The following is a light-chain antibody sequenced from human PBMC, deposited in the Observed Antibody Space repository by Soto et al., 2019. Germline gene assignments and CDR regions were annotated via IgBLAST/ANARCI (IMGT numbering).Light chain of an antibody. CDR1: QSVSSN. Sequence: EIVMTQSPATLSMSPGERATLSCRASQSVSSNLAWYQQKPGQAPRLLIYGASTRATGIPARFSGSGSGTEFTLTISSLQSEDFAVYYCQQYNNWPPLFGGGTKVEIK. CDR3: QQYNNWPPL. CDR2: GAS. V-gene: IGKV3-15*01. J-gene: IGKJ4*01.